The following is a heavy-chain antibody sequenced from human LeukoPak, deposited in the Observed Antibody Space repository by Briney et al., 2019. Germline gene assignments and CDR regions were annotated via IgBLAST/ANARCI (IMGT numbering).Heavy chain of an antibody. Sequence: PSETLSLTCTVPGYSISSGYYWGWIRQPPGKGLEWIGSIYHSGSTYYNPSLKSRVTISVDTSKNQFSLKLSSVTAADTAVYYCASRIPYYDYVWGTLDAFDIWGQGTMVTVSS. V-gene: IGHV4-38-2*02. D-gene: IGHD3-16*01. CDR1: GYSISSGYY. CDR2: IYHSGST. J-gene: IGHJ3*02. CDR3: ASRIPYYDYVWGTLDAFDI.